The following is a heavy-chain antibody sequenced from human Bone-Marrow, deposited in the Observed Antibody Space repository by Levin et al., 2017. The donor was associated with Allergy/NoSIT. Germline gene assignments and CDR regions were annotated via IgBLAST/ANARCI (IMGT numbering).Heavy chain of an antibody. CDR3: ARQSPPRTFSCGGDCYPRAFDY. J-gene: IGHJ4*02. D-gene: IGHD2-21*02. Sequence: GESLKISCKGSGYSFTSYWIGWVRQMPGKGLEWMGIIYPGDSDTRYSPSFQGQVTISADKSISTAYLQWSSLKASDTAMYYCARQSPPRTFSCGGDCYPRAFDYWGQGTLVTVSS. CDR2: IYPGDSDT. V-gene: IGHV5-51*01. CDR1: GYSFTSYW.